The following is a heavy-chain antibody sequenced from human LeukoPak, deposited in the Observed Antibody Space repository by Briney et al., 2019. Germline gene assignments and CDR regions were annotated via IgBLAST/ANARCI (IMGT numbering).Heavy chain of an antibody. CDR3: AKEINYYDSSGYYAY. CDR1: GFTFSSYA. CDR2: ISGSGGST. J-gene: IGHJ4*02. Sequence: GGSLRLSCAASGFTFSSYAMSWVRQAPGKGLGWVSAISGSGGSTYYTDPVKGRFTISRDNTKNTLYLQMNSLRVEDTAVYYCAKEINYYDSSGYYAYWGQGTLVTVSS. D-gene: IGHD3-22*01. V-gene: IGHV3-23*01.